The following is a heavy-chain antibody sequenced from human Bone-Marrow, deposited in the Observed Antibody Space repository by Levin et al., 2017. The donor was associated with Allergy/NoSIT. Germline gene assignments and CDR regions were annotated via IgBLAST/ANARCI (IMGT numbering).Heavy chain of an antibody. Sequence: PGGSLRLSCAASGFTVSSNYLGWVRQAPGKGLEWVSVIYSAGNTYYADSVKGRFTISRDNSKNTLYLQMNSLGAEDTAVYYCASLSGGYARTFDDVGVDVWGQGTTVTVSS. J-gene: IGHJ6*02. V-gene: IGHV3-53*01. D-gene: IGHD6-25*01. CDR3: ASLSGGYARTFDDVGVDV. CDR2: IYSAGNT. CDR1: GFTVSSNY.